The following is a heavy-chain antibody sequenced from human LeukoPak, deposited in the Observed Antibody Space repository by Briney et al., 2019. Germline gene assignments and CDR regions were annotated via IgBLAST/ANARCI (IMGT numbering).Heavy chain of an antibody. Sequence: ASVTVSCKASGYTFTGYYMHWVRQAPGQGLEWMGWINPNSGGTNYAQKFQGRVTMTRDTSISTAYMELSRLRSDDTAVYYCARDNIVVVVAAAGMFDYWGQGTLVIVSS. D-gene: IGHD2-15*01. CDR2: INPNSGGT. CDR1: GYTFTGYY. V-gene: IGHV1-2*02. J-gene: IGHJ4*02. CDR3: ARDNIVVVVAAAGMFDY.